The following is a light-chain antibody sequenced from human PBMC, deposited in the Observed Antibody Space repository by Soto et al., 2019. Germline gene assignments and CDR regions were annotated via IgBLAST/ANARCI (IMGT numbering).Light chain of an antibody. Sequence: SYELTQPPSVSVAPGKTASVACGGSNIGSKSVHWYQKKSGQAPVLVMYYDSDRASGIPERFSGSNSGNTATLTISRVEAGDEADYYCQVWDISSGHVVFGGGIKLTVL. CDR2: YDS. J-gene: IGLJ3*02. CDR1: NIGSKS. CDR3: QVWDISSGHVV. V-gene: IGLV3-21*01.